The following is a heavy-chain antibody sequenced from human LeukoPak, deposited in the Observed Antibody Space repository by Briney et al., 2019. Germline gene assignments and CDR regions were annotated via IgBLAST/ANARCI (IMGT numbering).Heavy chain of an antibody. J-gene: IGHJ2*01. CDR1: GGSFSGYY. D-gene: IGHD6-13*01. Sequence: PSETLSLTCAVYGGSFSGYYWSWIRQPPGKGLEWIGEINHSGSTNYNPSLKSRVTISVDTSKNQFSLKLSSVTAADTAVYYCARSPSASSSWRRYFDLWGRGTLVTVSS. CDR2: INHSGST. CDR3: ARSPSASSSWRRYFDL. V-gene: IGHV4-34*01.